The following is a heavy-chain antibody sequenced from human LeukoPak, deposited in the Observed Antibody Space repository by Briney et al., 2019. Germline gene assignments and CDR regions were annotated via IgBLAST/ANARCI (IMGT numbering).Heavy chain of an antibody. J-gene: IGHJ5*02. Sequence: SETLSLTCTVSGGSISSSSYYCGWIRQPPGKGLEWIGSIYYSGSTYYNPSLKSRVTISVDTSKNQFSLKLSSVPAADTAVYYGARVLLWFGELPGDRGWFDPWGQGTLVTVSS. CDR3: ARVLLWFGELPGDRGWFDP. V-gene: IGHV4-39*01. CDR2: IYYSGST. D-gene: IGHD3-10*01. CDR1: GGSISSSSYY.